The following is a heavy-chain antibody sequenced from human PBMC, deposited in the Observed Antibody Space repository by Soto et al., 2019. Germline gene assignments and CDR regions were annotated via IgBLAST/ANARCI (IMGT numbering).Heavy chain of an antibody. CDR3: ARDYCSGGSCYPDYYYYYMDV. D-gene: IGHD2-15*01. J-gene: IGHJ6*03. V-gene: IGHV1-18*01. CDR1: GYTFTSYG. CDR2: ISAYNGNT. Sequence: GASVKVSCKASGYTFTSYGISWVRQAPGQGLEWMGWISAYNGNTNYAQKLQGRVTMTTDTSTSTAYMELRSLRSDDTAVYYCARDYCSGGSCYPDYYYYYMDVWAKRTTVTVSS.